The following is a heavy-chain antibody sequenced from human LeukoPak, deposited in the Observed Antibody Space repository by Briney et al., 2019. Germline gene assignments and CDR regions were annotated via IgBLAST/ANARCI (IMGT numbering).Heavy chain of an antibody. CDR2: IYYSGST. D-gene: IGHD3-22*01. CDR3: ASLYYYDSSGYSRHGAFDI. Sequence: SETLSLTCAVYGGSFSGYYWSWIRQHPGKGLEWIGYIYYSGSTYYNPSLKSRVTISVDTSKNQFSLKLSSVTAADTAVYYCASLYYYDSSGYSRHGAFDIWGQGTMVTVSS. V-gene: IGHV4-31*11. CDR1: GGSFSGYY. J-gene: IGHJ3*02.